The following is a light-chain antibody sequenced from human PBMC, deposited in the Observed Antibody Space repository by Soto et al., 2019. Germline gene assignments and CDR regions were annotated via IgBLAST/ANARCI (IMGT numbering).Light chain of an antibody. CDR1: SSNIGAGYD. J-gene: IGLJ2*01. Sequence: QSVLTQPPSASGAPGQRVTISCTGSSSNIGAGYDVHWYQHLPGTAPKLLIYGNSNRPSGVPDRFSGSKSDTSASLAITGLQAEDEADYYCQSYDSSLSAVVFGGGTKLTVL. CDR3: QSYDSSLSAVV. V-gene: IGLV1-40*01. CDR2: GNS.